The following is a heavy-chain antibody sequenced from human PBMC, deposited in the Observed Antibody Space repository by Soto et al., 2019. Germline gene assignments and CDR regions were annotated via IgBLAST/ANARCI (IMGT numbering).Heavy chain of an antibody. D-gene: IGHD3-9*01. CDR3: ARHGDFDPRWFDP. CDR1: GGSINNRDYY. Sequence: QLQLQESGPGLVKPSETLSLTCTVSGGSINNRDYYWGWVRQPPGKGLEWIGSIYYTGSTYYNPSLKSRLTISVDTSKNQFSLKLSSVTAADTAVYFCARHGDFDPRWFDPWGQGTLVTVSS. J-gene: IGHJ5*02. CDR2: IYYTGST. V-gene: IGHV4-39*01.